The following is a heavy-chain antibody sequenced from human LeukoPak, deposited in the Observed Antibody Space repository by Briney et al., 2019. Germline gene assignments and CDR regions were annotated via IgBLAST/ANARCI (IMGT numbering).Heavy chain of an antibody. D-gene: IGHD6-19*01. CDR1: GFTFSSYV. CDR3: AKGIWKQWLVDY. CDR2: ITGSGDKT. J-gene: IGHJ4*02. V-gene: IGHV3-23*01. Sequence: AGGSLRLSCAASGFTFSSYVMSWVRQAPGKGLEWVSSITGSGDKTYYADSVKGRFTISRDISKNTLYLQMNSLRAEDTAVYYCAKGIWKQWLVDYWGQGTLVTVSS.